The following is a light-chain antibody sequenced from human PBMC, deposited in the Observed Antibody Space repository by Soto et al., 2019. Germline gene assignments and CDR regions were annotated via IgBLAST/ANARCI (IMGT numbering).Light chain of an antibody. Sequence: EIVMTQSPDTLSVSPGERATLSCRASQTISTNLAWYQQKPGQAPRLLIYGASTRAAGIPDRFSGSGSGTHFTLTISRLEPGDFAVYYCQHFGGTTFTFGQGTRLEIK. J-gene: IGKJ5*01. CDR2: GAS. CDR1: QTISTN. V-gene: IGKV3-15*01. CDR3: QHFGGTTFT.